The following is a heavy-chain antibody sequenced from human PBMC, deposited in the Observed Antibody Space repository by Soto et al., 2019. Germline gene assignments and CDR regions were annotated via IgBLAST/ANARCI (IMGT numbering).Heavy chain of an antibody. CDR3: ARHDPPYWFDP. CDR1: GGSISSYY. Sequence: SETLSLTCTVSGGSISSYYWSWIRQSPGKGLEWIGYIYYSGSTNYNPSLKSRVTISVDTSKNQFSLKLSSVTAADTAVYYCARHDPPYWFDPWGHGTLVTVSS. J-gene: IGHJ5*02. V-gene: IGHV4-59*08. CDR2: IYYSGST.